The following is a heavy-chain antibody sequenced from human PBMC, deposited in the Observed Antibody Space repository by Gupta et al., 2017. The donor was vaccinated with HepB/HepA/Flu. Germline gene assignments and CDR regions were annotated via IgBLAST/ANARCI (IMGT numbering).Heavy chain of an antibody. J-gene: IGHJ3*02. Sequence: EVQLVESGGGLVKPGGSLRLSCAASGFTFSSYSMNWVRQAPGKGLEWVSSISSSSSYIYYADSVKGRFTISRDNAKNSLYLQMNSLRAEDTAVYYCARVPRGYCSSTSCPLENDAFDIWGQGTMVTVSS. CDR3: ARVPRGYCSSTSCPLENDAFDI. CDR1: GFTFSSYS. V-gene: IGHV3-21*01. CDR2: ISSSSSYI. D-gene: IGHD2-2*03.